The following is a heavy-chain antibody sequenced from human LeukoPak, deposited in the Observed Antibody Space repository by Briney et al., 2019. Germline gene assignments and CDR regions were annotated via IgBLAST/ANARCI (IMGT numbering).Heavy chain of an antibody. J-gene: IGHJ5*02. CDR1: GGTFSSYA. CDR3: ARVGAWIQFDP. Sequence: SVTVSCKASGGTFSSYAISWVRQAPGQGLEWMGRISPIFGIANYAQKFQGRVTITEDKSTSTAYMELSSLRSEDTAVYYCARVGAWIQFDPWGQGTLVTVSS. D-gene: IGHD5-18*01. V-gene: IGHV1-69*04. CDR2: ISPIFGIA.